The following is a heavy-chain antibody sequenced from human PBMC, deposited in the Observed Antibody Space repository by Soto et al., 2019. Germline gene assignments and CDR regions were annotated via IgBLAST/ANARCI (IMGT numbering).Heavy chain of an antibody. Sequence: SETLSLTCTVSGGSISSGGYYWSWIRQHPGKGLEWIGYIYYSGSTYYNPSLKSRVTISVDTSKNQFSLKLSPVTAADTAVYYCAESCSSTSCVTLGAFDIWGQGTMVTVSS. CDR2: IYYSGST. CDR1: GGSISSGGYY. D-gene: IGHD2-2*01. CDR3: AESCSSTSCVTLGAFDI. J-gene: IGHJ3*02. V-gene: IGHV4-31*03.